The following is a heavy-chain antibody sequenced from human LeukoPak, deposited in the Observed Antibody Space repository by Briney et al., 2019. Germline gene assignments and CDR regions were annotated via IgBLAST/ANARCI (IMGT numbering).Heavy chain of an antibody. J-gene: IGHJ4*02. D-gene: IGHD3-10*01. V-gene: IGHV3-21*01. CDR2: ISSSSSYI. Sequence: GGSLRLSCAASGFTFSSYSMNWVRQAPGKGLEWVSSISSSSSYIYYADSVKGRFTIARDNDKNPLYLQMNSLRAEDTAVYCCARRILWFGGKEFDYWGQGTLVTVSS. CDR1: GFTFSSYS. CDR3: ARRILWFGGKEFDY.